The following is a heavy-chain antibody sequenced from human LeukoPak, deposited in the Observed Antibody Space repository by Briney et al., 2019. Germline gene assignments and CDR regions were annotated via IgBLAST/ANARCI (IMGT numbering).Heavy chain of an antibody. CDR3: ARDHIAVAGTDHYGMDV. CDR1: GGSLSSSSYY. J-gene: IGHJ6*02. Sequence: SETLSLTCTVSGGSLSSSSYYWGWIRQPPGKGLEWIGSIYYSGSTYYNPSLKSRVTISVDTSKNQFSLKLSSVTAADTAVYYCARDHIAVAGTDHYGMDVWGQGTTVTVSS. D-gene: IGHD6-19*01. CDR2: IYYSGST. V-gene: IGHV4-39*07.